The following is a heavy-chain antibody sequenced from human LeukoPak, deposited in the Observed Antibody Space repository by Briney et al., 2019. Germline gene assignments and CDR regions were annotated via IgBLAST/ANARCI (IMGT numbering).Heavy chain of an antibody. J-gene: IGHJ4*02. CDR1: GFTFSSYW. Sequence: PGGSLRLSCAASGFTFSSYWMSWVRQVPGKGLEWVANIKQDGSDKYYAESVKGRFTISRDNAKKSLFLQMNSLRAEDTAIYYCARDGDCSGDNCPPPLGYWGPGTLVTVSS. CDR2: IKQDGSDK. V-gene: IGHV3-7*01. CDR3: ARDGDCSGDNCPPPLGY. D-gene: IGHD2-15*01.